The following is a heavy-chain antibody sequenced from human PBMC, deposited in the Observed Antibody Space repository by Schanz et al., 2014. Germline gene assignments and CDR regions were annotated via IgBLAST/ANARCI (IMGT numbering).Heavy chain of an antibody. D-gene: IGHD3-16*01. CDR2: IKQDESER. J-gene: IGHJ3*02. CDR1: GITFSGCG. CDR3: ARSYHDDDDYTRALDM. Sequence: VKLVESGGGVVQPGGSLRLSCATSGITFSGCGMHWVRQAPGKGLEWVANIKQDESERSYVDSVKGRFTISRDNAQISLFLQMNSLRVEDTAVYYCARSYHDDDDYTRALDMWGQGTMVTVSS. V-gene: IGHV3-7*01.